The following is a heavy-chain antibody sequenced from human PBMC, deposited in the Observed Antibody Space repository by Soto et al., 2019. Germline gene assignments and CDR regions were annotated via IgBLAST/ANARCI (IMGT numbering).Heavy chain of an antibody. CDR2: IYWDDDK. CDR3: AHRGYMSGNWDQGYLDY. Sequence: QITLKESGPTLVKPTQTLTLTCNFSGFSLRTSGVGVGWLRQPPGKALEWLAVIYWDDDKRYSPSLKNRLTISKDTSKNLVVLTMTSMAPADTATYFCAHRGYMSGNWDQGYLDYWGPGILIAVSS. V-gene: IGHV2-5*02. J-gene: IGHJ4*02. CDR1: GFSLRTSGVG. D-gene: IGHD7-27*01.